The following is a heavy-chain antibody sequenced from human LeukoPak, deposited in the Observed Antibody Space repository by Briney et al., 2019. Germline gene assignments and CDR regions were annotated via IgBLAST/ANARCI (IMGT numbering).Heavy chain of an antibody. CDR2: INPGVPDP. V-gene: IGHV5-51*01. CDR3: ARQGPPPY. CDR1: GNRFTSYW. Sequence: GAHLKTSCRRSGNRFTSYWCGWVRKLPGKGLKCLGIINPGVPDPRYNRSFKGQATISADKSISTAYLEWSSVKASDTAMYYCARQGPPPYWGQGILVTVSS. J-gene: IGHJ4*02.